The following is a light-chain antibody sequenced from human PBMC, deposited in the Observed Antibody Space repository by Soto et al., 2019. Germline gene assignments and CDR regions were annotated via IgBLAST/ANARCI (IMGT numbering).Light chain of an antibody. V-gene: IGLV2-14*01. CDR1: NSDVGGYNF. CDR2: DVT. CDR3: SSYTSTNTLV. J-gene: IGLJ1*01. Sequence: QSAPTQPAFVSGSPGQSITISCTGTNSDVGGYNFVSWYQQHPGKVPKLMIYDVTNRPSGVSNRFSGSKSGNTASLTISGLQAEDEADYYCSSYTSTNTLVFGTGTKVTVL.